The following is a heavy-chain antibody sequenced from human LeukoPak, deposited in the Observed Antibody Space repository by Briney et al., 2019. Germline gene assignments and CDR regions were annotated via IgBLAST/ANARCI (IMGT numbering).Heavy chain of an antibody. V-gene: IGHV3-7*01. J-gene: IGHJ4*02. Sequence: GGSLRLSCAASGFTFSSYWMSWVRQAPGKGLEWVANIKQDGSEEYYVDSMKGRFTISRDNAKNSLYLQMNSLRAEDTAVYYCARDRYCSGGSCYGGIDYWGQGTLVTVSS. CDR1: GFTFSSYW. CDR3: ARDRYCSGGSCYGGIDY. D-gene: IGHD2-15*01. CDR2: IKQDGSEE.